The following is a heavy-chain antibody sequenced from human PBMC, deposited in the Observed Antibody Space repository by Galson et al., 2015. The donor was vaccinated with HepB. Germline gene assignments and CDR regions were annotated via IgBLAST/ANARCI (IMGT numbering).Heavy chain of an antibody. D-gene: IGHD3-10*01. V-gene: IGHV4-39*01. J-gene: IGHJ4*02. CDR2: IYYTGST. CDR1: GGSISDNSYY. CDR3: ARLVAGSVY. Sequence: ETLSLTCTVSGGSISDNSYYWGWIRQPPGKGLEWIGSIYYTGSTYYSPSLKSRVTISVDTSKSQFSLKLSSVTAADTAVYYCARLVAGSVYWGQGTLVTVSS.